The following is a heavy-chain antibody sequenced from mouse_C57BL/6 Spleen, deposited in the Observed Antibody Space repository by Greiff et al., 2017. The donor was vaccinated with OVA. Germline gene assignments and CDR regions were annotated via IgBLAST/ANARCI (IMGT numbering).Heavy chain of an antibody. CDR1: GYTFTSYW. CDR3: ARGLRAY. CDR2: IDPSDSYT. J-gene: IGHJ3*01. V-gene: IGHV1-50*01. Sequence: VKLQQSGAELVKPGASVKLSCKASGYTFTSYWMQWVKQRPGQGLEWIGEIDPSDSYTNYNQKFKGKATLTVDTSSSTAYMQLSSLTSEDSAVYYCARGLRAYWGQGTLVTVSA. D-gene: IGHD1-3*01.